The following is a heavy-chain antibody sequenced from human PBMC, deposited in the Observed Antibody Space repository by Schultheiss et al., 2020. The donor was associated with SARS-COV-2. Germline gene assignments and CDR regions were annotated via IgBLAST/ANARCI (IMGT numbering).Heavy chain of an antibody. D-gene: IGHD6-19*01. Sequence: ASVKVSCKASGYTFTSYGISWVRQAPGQGLEWMGWISAYSGKTNYAQKSQGRVIMTTDTSTSTAYMEVRSLRSDDTAVYYCARAVAGRGVRIDYWGQGTLVTVSS. J-gene: IGHJ4*02. CDR2: ISAYSGKT. CDR1: GYTFTSYG. V-gene: IGHV1-18*01. CDR3: ARAVAGRGVRIDY.